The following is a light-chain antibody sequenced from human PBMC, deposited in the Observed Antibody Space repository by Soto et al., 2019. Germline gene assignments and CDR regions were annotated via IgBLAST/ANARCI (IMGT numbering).Light chain of an antibody. CDR3: HHYDASPPYT. CDR1: QSVLSTSNNKNY. J-gene: IGKJ2*01. V-gene: IGKV4-1*01. Sequence: DFVMTQSLDSLAVSLGERATINCKSSQSVLSTSNNKNYLAWFQQKPGQPPKLVIYWASVRASGVPDRFSGSGSATDFTLTISRLEPEDSAVYYCHHYDASPPYTFGQGTKVDIK. CDR2: WAS.